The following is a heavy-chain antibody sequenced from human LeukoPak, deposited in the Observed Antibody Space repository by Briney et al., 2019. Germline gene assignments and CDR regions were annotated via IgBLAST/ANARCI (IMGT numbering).Heavy chain of an antibody. CDR1: EFTFSTYN. CDR2: ISSSSSSI. V-gene: IGHV3-48*01. CDR3: ARDPPGGQYCSSTSCFFDY. D-gene: IGHD2-2*01. J-gene: IGHJ4*02. Sequence: GGSLRLSCAASEFTFSTYNMNWVRQAPGKGLEWVSYISSSSSSIYYADSVKGRFTISRDNAKNSLYLQMNSLRAEDTAVYYCARDPPGGQYCSSTSCFFDYWGQGTLVTVSS.